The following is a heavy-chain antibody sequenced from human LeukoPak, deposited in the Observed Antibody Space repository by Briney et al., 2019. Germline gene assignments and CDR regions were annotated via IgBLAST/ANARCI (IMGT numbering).Heavy chain of an antibody. Sequence: GASVKGSCKASGYTFTSDYMHMVRHAPGQGLEWMGIINPSGGSTSYAQKFQGRVTMTRDTSTSTVYMELSSLRSEDTAVYYCARSGGRMVRGVIIPNWFDPWGQGTLVTVSS. D-gene: IGHD3-10*01. V-gene: IGHV1-46*01. CDR3: ARSGGRMVRGVIIPNWFDP. J-gene: IGHJ5*02. CDR2: INPSGGST. CDR1: GYTFTSDY.